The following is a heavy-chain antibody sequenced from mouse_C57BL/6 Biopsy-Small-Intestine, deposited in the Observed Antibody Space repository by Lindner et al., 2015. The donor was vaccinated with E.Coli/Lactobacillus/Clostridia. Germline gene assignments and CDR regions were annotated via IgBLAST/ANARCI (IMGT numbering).Heavy chain of an antibody. V-gene: IGHV1-47*01. CDR1: GYTFTTYP. J-gene: IGHJ1*03. CDR2: FHPYNDDI. D-gene: IGHD2-1*01. CDR3: ARGGNLFWFFDV. Sequence: VQLQESGAELVKPGASVKMSCKASGYTFTTYPIEWVKQNHGKSLEWIGNFHPYNDDINYNEEFKDKATLTVEKSSSTVYLELSRLTSDDSSVYYCARGGNLFWFFDVWGTGITVTVSS.